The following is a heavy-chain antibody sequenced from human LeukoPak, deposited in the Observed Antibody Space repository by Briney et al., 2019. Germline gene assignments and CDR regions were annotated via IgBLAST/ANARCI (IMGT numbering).Heavy chain of an antibody. CDR1: GFTVSSNY. CDR3: ARGTYGSGSYYYYGLDV. Sequence: GGSLRLSCAASGFTVSSNYMSWVRQAPGKGLEWVSVISSGGYTFYADSVKGRFTISRDNSKNTLYLQMNSLRVEDTAVYYCARGTYGSGSYYYYGLDVWGQGTTVTVSS. D-gene: IGHD3-10*01. CDR2: ISSGGYT. J-gene: IGHJ6*02. V-gene: IGHV3-53*01.